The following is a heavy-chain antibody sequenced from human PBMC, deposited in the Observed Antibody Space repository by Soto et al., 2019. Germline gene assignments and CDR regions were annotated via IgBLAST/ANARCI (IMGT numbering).Heavy chain of an antibody. V-gene: IGHV1-18*01. CDR3: ASYHLNSYYYGMDV. CDR1: GYTFTSYG. J-gene: IGHJ6*02. CDR2: ISAYNGNT. Sequence: QVQLVQSGAEVKKPGASVEVSCKASGYTFTSYGISWVRQAPGQGLEWMGWISAYNGNTDYAQKLQGRVTMTTDTPTSTAYMELRSLRSDDTAVYYCASYHLNSYYYGMDVWGQGTTVTVSS.